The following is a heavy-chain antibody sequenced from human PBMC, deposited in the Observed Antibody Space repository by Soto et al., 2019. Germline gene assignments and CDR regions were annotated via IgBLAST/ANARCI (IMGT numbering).Heavy chain of an antibody. CDR1: GGSISSYY. V-gene: IGHV4-59*08. CDR2: IYYSGST. CDR3: ARLLPSIGGAFDI. D-gene: IGHD3-10*01. Sequence: QVQLQESGPGLVKPSETLSLTCTVSGGSISSYYWPWIRQPPGQGLEWIGYIYYSGSTNYNPSLTLRVTLTVATYKTRFSLRLSFVTAADTAVYYCARLLPSIGGAFDIWGQGTMVTVSS. J-gene: IGHJ3*02.